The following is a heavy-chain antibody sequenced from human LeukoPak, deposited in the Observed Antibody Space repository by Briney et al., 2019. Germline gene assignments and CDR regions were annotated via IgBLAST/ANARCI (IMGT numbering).Heavy chain of an antibody. Sequence: GSPVKVSCKASGGTFSSYAISWVRQAPGQGLEWMGRIIPILGIANYAQKFQGRVTITAGKSTSTAYMELSSLRSEDTAVYYCASQSGYSYGEQFDYWGQGTLVTVSS. D-gene: IGHD5-18*01. CDR1: GGTFSSYA. CDR3: ASQSGYSYGEQFDY. CDR2: IIPILGIA. V-gene: IGHV1-69*04. J-gene: IGHJ4*02.